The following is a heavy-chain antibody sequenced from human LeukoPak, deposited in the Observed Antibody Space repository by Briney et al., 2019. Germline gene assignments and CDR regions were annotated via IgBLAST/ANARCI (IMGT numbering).Heavy chain of an antibody. D-gene: IGHD2-21*02. CDR2: IDPSGGST. CDR3: ARVCGGDCYFAFDI. CDR1: GGTFSSYA. V-gene: IGHV1-46*01. Sequence: ASVKVSCKASGGTFSSYAISWVRQAPGQGLEWMGTIDPSGGSTTYAQKFQGRVTMTRDMSTSTVYMELSSLRYEDTAVFYCARVCGGDCYFAFDIWGQGTLVTVSS. J-gene: IGHJ3*02.